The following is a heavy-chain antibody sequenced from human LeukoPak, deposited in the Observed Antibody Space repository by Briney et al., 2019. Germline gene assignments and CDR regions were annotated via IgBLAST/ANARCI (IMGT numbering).Heavy chain of an antibody. J-gene: IGHJ5*02. D-gene: IGHD3-22*01. CDR3: ARDLRPYSSGPNRET. CDR2: INPNSGGT. CDR1: GYTFTGYY. V-gene: IGHV1-2*02. Sequence: ASVKVSCKASGYTFTGYYMHWVRQAPGQGLEWMGWINPNSGGTNYAQKFQGRVTMTRDTSISTAYMELSRLRSDDTAVYYCARDLRPYSSGPNRETWGQGILVTVSS.